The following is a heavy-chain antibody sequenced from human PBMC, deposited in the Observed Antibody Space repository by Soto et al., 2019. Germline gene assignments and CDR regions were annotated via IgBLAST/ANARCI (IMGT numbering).Heavy chain of an antibody. CDR1: GGSISSSSYY. CDR3: ARVPSP. J-gene: IGHJ5*02. V-gene: IGHV4-39*07. CDR2: IYYSGST. Sequence: SETLSLTCTVSGGSISSSSYYWGWIRQHPGKGLEWIGYIYYSGSTYYNPSLKSRVTISVDRSKNQFSLKLSSVTATDTAVYYCARVPSPWGQGTLVTVSS.